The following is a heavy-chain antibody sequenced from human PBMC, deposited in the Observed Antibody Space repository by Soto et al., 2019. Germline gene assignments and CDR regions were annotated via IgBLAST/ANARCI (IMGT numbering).Heavy chain of an antibody. CDR1: GSTFTSNG. CDR2: ISTYNENM. CDR3: ALVGGYSPGAYYSDI. V-gene: IGHV1-18*04. J-gene: IGHJ4*02. Sequence: ASVKVSCKVSGSTFTSNGIGWVRQAPGQGLEWMGWISTYNENMDTAPQLQGRLTMTTDTSTKTAYMELTNLKLDDTALYYCALVGGYSPGAYYSDICDQGPQVTVPS. D-gene: IGHD5-18*01.